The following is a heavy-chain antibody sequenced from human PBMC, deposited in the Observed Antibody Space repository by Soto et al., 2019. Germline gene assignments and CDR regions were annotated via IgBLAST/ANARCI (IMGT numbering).Heavy chain of an antibody. Sequence: SETLSLTCTVSGGSVSSGGYYWSWIRQHPGTGLEWIGYIYYSGTTYFNPSLKSRASISLDTSKNEFSLKLTSVTAADTAVYYCARRALPQCINGVCYKDGFWDYWGQGARVTVS. CDR1: GGSVSSGGYY. J-gene: IGHJ4*02. CDR3: ARRALPQCINGVCYKDGFWDY. CDR2: IYYSGTT. D-gene: IGHD2-8*01. V-gene: IGHV4-31*03.